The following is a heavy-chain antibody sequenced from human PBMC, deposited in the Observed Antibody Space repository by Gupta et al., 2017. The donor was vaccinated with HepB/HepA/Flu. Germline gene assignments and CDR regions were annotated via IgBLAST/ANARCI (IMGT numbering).Heavy chain of an antibody. D-gene: IGHD2/OR15-2a*01. CDR3: SRDTFGPYDY. J-gene: IGHJ4*02. Sequence: EVQLAESGGGLVQPGGSLSLSCAASGFTVSSYWMHWVRQAPGKGLVWVSRMNQHGSVINYADSVKGRFTISRDNTKNALYLQMNSLRAEDTAIYFCSRDTFGPYDYWGQGTRVTVSA. V-gene: IGHV3-74*01. CDR2: MNQHGSVI. CDR1: GFTVSSYW.